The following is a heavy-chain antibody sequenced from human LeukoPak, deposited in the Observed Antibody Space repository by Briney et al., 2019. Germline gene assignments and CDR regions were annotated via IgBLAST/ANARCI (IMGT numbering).Heavy chain of an antibody. CDR2: ISSSGSYI. D-gene: IGHD1-20*01. CDR1: GFTFSSYS. V-gene: IGHV3-21*01. J-gene: IGHJ4*02. Sequence: GASLRLSCEASGFTFSSYSISWVRQAPGKGLEWVSSISSSGSYIYYADSVKGRFTISRDNAKNSLYLQMNSLRAEDTAVYYCAREAYNWYLFDYWGQGTLVTVSS. CDR3: AREAYNWYLFDY.